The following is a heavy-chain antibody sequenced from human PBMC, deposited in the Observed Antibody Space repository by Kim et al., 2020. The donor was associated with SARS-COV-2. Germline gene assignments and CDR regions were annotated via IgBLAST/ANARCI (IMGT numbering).Heavy chain of an antibody. Sequence: YADAVRGRLTISRDNSKNTIYLQLDSLRVEDAAVCYCAKDLLYVPGRGYFDSWGQGVLVTVSS. V-gene: IGHV3-23*01. J-gene: IGHJ4*02. CDR3: AKDLLYVPGRGYFDS. D-gene: IGHD3-10*01.